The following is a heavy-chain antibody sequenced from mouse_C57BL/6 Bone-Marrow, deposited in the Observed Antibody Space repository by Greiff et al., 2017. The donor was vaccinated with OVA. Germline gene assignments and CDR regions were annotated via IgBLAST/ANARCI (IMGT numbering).Heavy chain of an antibody. CDR2: SRNKANDYTT. J-gene: IGHJ4*01. D-gene: IGHD1-1*02. CDR1: GFTFSDFY. CDR3: ARDADSMVSMDY. V-gene: IGHV7-1*01. Sequence: EVKVVESGGGLVQSGRSLRLSCATSGFTFSDFYMEWVRQAPGKGLEWIAASRNKANDYTTEYSASVKGRFIVSRDTSQSILYLQMNALRAEDTAIYYCARDADSMVSMDYWGQGTSVTVSS.